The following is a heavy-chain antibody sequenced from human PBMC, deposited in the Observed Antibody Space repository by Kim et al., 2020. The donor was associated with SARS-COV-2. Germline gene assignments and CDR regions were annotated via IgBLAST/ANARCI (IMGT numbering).Heavy chain of an antibody. Sequence: GGSLRLSCAASGFTFSSYEMNWVRQAPGKGLEWVSYISSSGSTIYYADSVKGRFTISRDNAKNSLYLQMNSLRAEDTAVYYCARQRTPYSSSWYALYYYYYYGMDVWGQGTTVTVSS. CDR1: GFTFSSYE. D-gene: IGHD6-13*01. CDR3: ARQRTPYSSSWYALYYYYYYGMDV. J-gene: IGHJ6*02. V-gene: IGHV3-48*03. CDR2: ISSSGSTI.